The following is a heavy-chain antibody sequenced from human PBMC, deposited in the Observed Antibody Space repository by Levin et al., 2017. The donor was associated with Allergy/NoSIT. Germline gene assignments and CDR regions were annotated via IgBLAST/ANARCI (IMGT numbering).Heavy chain of an antibody. D-gene: IGHD3-10*01. J-gene: IGHJ6*03. CDR3: ARTGSSNTYYYYYYMDV. CDR2: INAGNGNT. V-gene: IGHV1-3*01. CDR1: GYTFTSYA. Sequence: GASVKVSCKASGYTFTSYAMHWVRQAPGQRLEWMGWINAGNGNTKYSQKFQGRVTITRDTSASTAYMELSSLRSEDTAVYYCARTGSSNTYYYYYYMDVWGKGTTVTVSS.